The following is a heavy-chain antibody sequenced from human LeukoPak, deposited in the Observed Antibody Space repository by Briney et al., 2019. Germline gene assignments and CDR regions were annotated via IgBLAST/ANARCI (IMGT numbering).Heavy chain of an antibody. D-gene: IGHD3-22*01. CDR3: AKITMIVVVIQYYFDY. CDR1: GFTFDDYA. J-gene: IGHJ4*02. Sequence: GSLRLSCAASGFTFDDYAMHWVRQAPGKGLEWVSAISGSGGSTYYADSVKGRFTISRDNSKNTLYLQMNSLRAEDTAVYYCAKITMIVVVIQYYFDYWGQGTLVTVSS. CDR2: ISGSGGST. V-gene: IGHV3-23*01.